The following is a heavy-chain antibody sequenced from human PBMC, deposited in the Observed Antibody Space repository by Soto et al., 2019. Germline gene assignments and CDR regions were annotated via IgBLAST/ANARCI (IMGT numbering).Heavy chain of an antibody. D-gene: IGHD2-21*02. V-gene: IGHV1-69*13. CDR1: GGTFSNHA. J-gene: IGHJ6*02. CDR2: IIPMFPSA. CDR3: ARDDATYCGGDCYRYFYYGMDV. Sequence: SVKVSCKASGGTFSNHAISWVRQAPGQGLEWVGGIIPMFPSADYAQRFQGRVTITADDSTTTVYMELSGLRSEDTAMYYCARDDATYCGGDCYRYFYYGMDVWGQGTTVTVSS.